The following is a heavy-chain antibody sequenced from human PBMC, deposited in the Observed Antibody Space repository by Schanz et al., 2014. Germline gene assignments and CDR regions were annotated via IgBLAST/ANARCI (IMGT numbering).Heavy chain of an antibody. CDR2: IKSDGSST. CDR1: GFTFSSYW. D-gene: IGHD6-25*01. V-gene: IGHV3-74*01. Sequence: EAHLVESGGGLVQPGGSLRLSCAASGFTFSSYWMHWVRQVPGKGLVWVSRIKSDGSSTSYADSVKGRFTISRDNAKNTLYLQMNSLRAEDTAVYYCAKVRYSSGWRGDYFDEWGQGTLVTVAS. CDR3: AKVRYSSGWRGDYFDE. J-gene: IGHJ4*02.